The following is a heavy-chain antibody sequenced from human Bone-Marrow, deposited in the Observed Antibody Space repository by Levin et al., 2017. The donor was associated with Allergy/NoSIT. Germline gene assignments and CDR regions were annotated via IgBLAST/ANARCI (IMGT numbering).Heavy chain of an antibody. CDR3: ASGIYDSSGYVAFDI. Sequence: SQTLSLTCAVYGGSFSGYYWSWIRQPPGKGLEWIGEINHSGSTNYNPSLKSRVTISVDTSKNQFSLKLSSVTAADTAVYYCASGIYDSSGYVAFDIWGQGTMVTVSS. J-gene: IGHJ3*02. D-gene: IGHD3-22*01. CDR2: INHSGST. CDR1: GGSFSGYY. V-gene: IGHV4-34*01.